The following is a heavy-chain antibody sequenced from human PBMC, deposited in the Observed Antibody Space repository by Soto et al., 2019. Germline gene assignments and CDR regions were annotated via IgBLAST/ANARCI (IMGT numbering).Heavy chain of an antibody. CDR1: GYTFTGYY. CDR2: INPNSGGT. Sequence: ASVKVSCKASGYTFTGYYMHWVRQAPGQGLEWMGWINPNSGGTNYAQKFQGWVTMTRDTSISTAYMELSRLRSDDTAVYYCARAEPNPLGNPLYYFDYWGQGTLVTVSS. J-gene: IGHJ4*02. V-gene: IGHV1-2*04. D-gene: IGHD3-16*01. CDR3: ARAEPNPLGNPLYYFDY.